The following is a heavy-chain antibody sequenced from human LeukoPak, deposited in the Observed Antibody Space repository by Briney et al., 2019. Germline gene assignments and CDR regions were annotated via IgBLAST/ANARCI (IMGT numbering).Heavy chain of an antibody. CDR2: IGGSGGGT. CDR3: ARNVFGSGWLGDY. CDR1: GFTFGDYA. V-gene: IGHV3-23*01. D-gene: IGHD6-19*01. J-gene: IGHJ4*02. Sequence: PGGSLRLSCTASGFTFGDYAMSWVRQAPGKGLERVSNIGGSGGGTYYTESVKGRYTTSRDTSKNTLCLQMNRRRAEDTAVYYCARNVFGSGWLGDYWGQGTLVTVFS.